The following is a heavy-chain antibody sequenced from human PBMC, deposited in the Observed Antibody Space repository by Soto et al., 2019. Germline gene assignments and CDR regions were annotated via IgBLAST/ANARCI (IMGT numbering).Heavy chain of an antibody. D-gene: IGHD2-15*01. V-gene: IGHV1-69*12. CDR2: IMPIFRAP. Sequence: QVQLVQSGAEVKKPGSSVKVSCKASGGAFSDYAFSWVRQAPGQGLEWLGGIMPIFRAPDYAQKFQGRVTITADEFTRIGYIGMNSLRSEDTAVYYCASWLTGPDIGNYYYGLDVWGQGTTVTVS. J-gene: IGHJ6*02. CDR3: ASWLTGPDIGNYYYGLDV. CDR1: GGAFSDYA.